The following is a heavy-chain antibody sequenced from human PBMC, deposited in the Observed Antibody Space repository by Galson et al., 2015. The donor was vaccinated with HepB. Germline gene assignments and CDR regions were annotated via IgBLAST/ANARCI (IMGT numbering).Heavy chain of an antibody. CDR2: ISSTGTTM. Sequence: SLRLSCAASGFTFSSYTMNWVRQAPGKGLESVSYISSTGTTMYYADSAKGRFTISRDNAQNSLYLQMNRLRDEDTAVYYWSRVYFGSGSSSAYWYFDLWSRGALVTVSS. CDR1: GFTFSSYT. J-gene: IGHJ2*01. D-gene: IGHD3-10*01. CDR3: SRVYFGSGSSSAYWYFDL. V-gene: IGHV3-48*02.